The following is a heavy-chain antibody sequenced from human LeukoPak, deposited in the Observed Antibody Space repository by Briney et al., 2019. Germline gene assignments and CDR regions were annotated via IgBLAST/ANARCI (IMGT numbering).Heavy chain of an antibody. CDR2: IIPILGIA. V-gene: IGHV1-69*02. Sequence: SVKVSCKASGYTFTSYYMHWLRQAPGQGLEWMGRIIPILGIANYAQKFQGRVTITADKSTSTAYMELSSLRSEDTAVYYCASAINLYYYDSSGYLDYWGQGTLVTVSS. CDR3: ASAINLYYYDSSGYLDY. J-gene: IGHJ4*02. D-gene: IGHD3-22*01. CDR1: GYTFTSYY.